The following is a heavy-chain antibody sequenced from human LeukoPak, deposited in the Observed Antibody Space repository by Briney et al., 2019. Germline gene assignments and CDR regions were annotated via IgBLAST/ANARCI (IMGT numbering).Heavy chain of an antibody. CDR2: ISGSGGST. V-gene: IGHV3-23*01. CDR3: AKDHSSGWPENWFDP. J-gene: IGHJ5*02. CDR1: GFTFSSSA. D-gene: IGHD6-19*01. Sequence: GASLRLSCAASGFTFSSSAMSWVREAPGKGLEWVSAISGSGGSTYYADSVKGRFTLSRDNSKNTRYLQMNSLRAEDTAVYYCAKDHSSGWPENWFDPWGQGTLVTVSS.